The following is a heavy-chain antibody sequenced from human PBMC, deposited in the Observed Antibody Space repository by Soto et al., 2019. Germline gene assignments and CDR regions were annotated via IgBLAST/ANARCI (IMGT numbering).Heavy chain of an antibody. D-gene: IGHD3-10*01. Sequence: GGSLRLSCAASGFTFSIYDMSWVRQAPGKGLEWVSAISGSGGNTYYADSVKGRFTISRDNSKNTLYLQMNSLRAEDTAVYYCARDGYYGSGSFAGPFDYWGQGTLVTVSS. CDR3: ARDGYYGSGSFAGPFDY. V-gene: IGHV3-23*01. CDR2: ISGSGGNT. CDR1: GFTFSIYD. J-gene: IGHJ4*02.